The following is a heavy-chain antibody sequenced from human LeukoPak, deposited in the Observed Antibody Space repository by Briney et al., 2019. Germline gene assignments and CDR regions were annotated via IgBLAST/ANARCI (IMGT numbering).Heavy chain of an antibody. CDR3: ARDEDLDTALIKRGFDI. D-gene: IGHD5-18*01. Sequence: PGGSLRLSCAASGFTFSSHAMSWVRQAPGKGLEWVSAISGSGGSTYYADSVKGRFTISRDKSKNTLYLQMNSLRADDAAVYYCARDEDLDTALIKRGFDIWGQGTLIAVSS. CDR2: ISGSGGST. CDR1: GFTFSSHA. J-gene: IGHJ4*02. V-gene: IGHV3-23*01.